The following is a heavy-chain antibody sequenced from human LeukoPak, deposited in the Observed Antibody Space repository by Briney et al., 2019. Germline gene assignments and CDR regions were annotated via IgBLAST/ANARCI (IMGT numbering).Heavy chain of an antibody. D-gene: IGHD2-2*01. V-gene: IGHV3-30-3*01. CDR3: ASDRSTKYSCDY. Sequence: PGGSLRLSCAASGFTFSSHAMHWVRQAPGKGLEWVAFISYDGSIKYYADSVKGRFTISRDNSKNTLYLQMSSLRTEDTAVYYCASDRSTKYSCDYWGQGTLVSVSS. CDR2: ISYDGSIK. CDR1: GFTFSSHA. J-gene: IGHJ4*02.